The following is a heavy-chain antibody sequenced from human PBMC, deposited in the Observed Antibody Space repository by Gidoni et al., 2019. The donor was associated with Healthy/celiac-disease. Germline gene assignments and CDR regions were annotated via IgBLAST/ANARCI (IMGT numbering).Heavy chain of an antibody. Sequence: QVQLVESGGGVVQPGGSLRLSCAASGFTFSSYGMHWVRQAPGKGLEWVAFIRYDGSNKYYADSVKGRFTISRDNSKNTLYLQMNSLRAEDTAVYYCAKVFSMWVYSSSDYWGQGTLVTVSS. D-gene: IGHD6-6*01. J-gene: IGHJ4*02. CDR2: IRYDGSNK. CDR1: GFTFSSYG. V-gene: IGHV3-30*02. CDR3: AKVFSMWVYSSSDY.